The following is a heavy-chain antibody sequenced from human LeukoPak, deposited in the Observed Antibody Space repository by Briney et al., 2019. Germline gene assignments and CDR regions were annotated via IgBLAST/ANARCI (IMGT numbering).Heavy chain of an antibody. D-gene: IGHD6-25*01. J-gene: IGHJ5*02. Sequence: ASVKVSCKASGYTFTAYYMHWVRQAPGQGLECMGCINSNNGDTGYAQKFHGRVTMTRDTSISTAYMELSSLTSDDTAVYYCARVLISSAHWFDPWGQGTLVTVSS. CDR3: ARVLISSAHWFDP. V-gene: IGHV1-2*02. CDR1: GYTFTAYY. CDR2: INSNNGDT.